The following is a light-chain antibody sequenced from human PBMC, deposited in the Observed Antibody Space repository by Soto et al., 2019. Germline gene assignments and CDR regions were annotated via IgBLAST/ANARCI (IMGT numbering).Light chain of an antibody. CDR2: AAS. CDR3: QKYNSAPRT. V-gene: IGKV1-27*01. J-gene: IGKJ1*01. CDR1: QGISNY. Sequence: DIQMTQSPASLSASVGDRVTITCRASQGISNYLAWYQQIPGKVPRLLIYAASTLQSGVPSRFSGSGSGTDFTLTISSPQPEDVATYYCQKYNSAPRTFGQGTKVDI.